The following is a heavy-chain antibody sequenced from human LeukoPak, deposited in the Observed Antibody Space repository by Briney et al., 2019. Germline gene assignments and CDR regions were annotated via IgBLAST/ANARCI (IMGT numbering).Heavy chain of an antibody. CDR1: GYTFTGYY. Sequence: GASVKVSCKASGYTFTGYYMHWVRQAPGQGLEWMGWINPNSGGTNYAQKFQGRVTMTRDTSISTAYMELSRLRSDDTAVYYCARDCVGEQLVPGPYDYWGQGTLVTVSS. CDR2: INPNSGGT. J-gene: IGHJ4*02. D-gene: IGHD6-6*01. CDR3: ARDCVGEQLVPGPYDY. V-gene: IGHV1-2*02.